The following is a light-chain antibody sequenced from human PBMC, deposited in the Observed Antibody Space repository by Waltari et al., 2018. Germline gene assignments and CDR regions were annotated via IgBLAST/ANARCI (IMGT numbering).Light chain of an antibody. J-gene: IGLJ2*01. CDR3: CSYAGSYTVV. V-gene: IGLV2-11*01. CDR1: RSDVGGYYS. CDR2: DVS. Sequence: QSALTQPRAVSESPRQSVNISCTGTRSDVGGYYSFPWYQQHPGKAPKLMIYDVSKRPSGVPDRFSGSKSGNTASLTISGLQAEDEADYYCCSYAGSYTVVFGGGTKLTVL.